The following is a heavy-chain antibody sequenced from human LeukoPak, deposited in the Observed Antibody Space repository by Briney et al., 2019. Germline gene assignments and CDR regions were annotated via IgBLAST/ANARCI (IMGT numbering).Heavy chain of an antibody. CDR2: INPNSGDT. J-gene: IGHJ6*02. D-gene: IGHD3-3*01. Sequence: ASVKVSCKASGYTFSGHYIHWVRQAPGQGLEWMAWINPNSGDTDYAQKFQGRVTVTSDTSISTAYLELSRLRSDDTAIYYCARGRFLEWLLYRFKDGMDVWGQGTTVTVSS. V-gene: IGHV1-2*02. CDR1: GYTFSGHY. CDR3: ARGRFLEWLLYRFKDGMDV.